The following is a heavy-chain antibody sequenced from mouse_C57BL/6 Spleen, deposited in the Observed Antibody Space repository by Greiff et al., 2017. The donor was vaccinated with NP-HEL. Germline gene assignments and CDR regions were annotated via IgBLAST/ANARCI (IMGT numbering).Heavy chain of an antibody. CDR3: ARKGDGSSFDY. CDR2: IYPGDGDT. Sequence: QVQLKQSGPELVKPGASVKISCKASGYAFSSSWMNWVKQRPGKGLEWIGRIYPGDGDTNYNGKFKGKATLTADKSSSTAYMQLSSLTSEDSAVYFCARKGDGSSFDYWGQGTTLTVSS. V-gene: IGHV1-82*01. D-gene: IGHD1-1*01. J-gene: IGHJ2*01. CDR1: GYAFSSSW.